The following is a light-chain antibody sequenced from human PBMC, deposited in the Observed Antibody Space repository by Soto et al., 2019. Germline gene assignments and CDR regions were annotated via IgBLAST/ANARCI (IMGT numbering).Light chain of an antibody. Sequence: IVITQSPASLSVSPGGRATLSCRASQSVSRNLAWYQQKPGQAPSLLIFDASTRATGVPARFSGSGSGTDFTLTISSLPSDDFAVYSCQHYYNWPPGGTFGQGTKVEI. J-gene: IGKJ1*01. V-gene: IGKV3-15*01. CDR1: QSVSRN. CDR2: DAS. CDR3: QHYYNWPPGGT.